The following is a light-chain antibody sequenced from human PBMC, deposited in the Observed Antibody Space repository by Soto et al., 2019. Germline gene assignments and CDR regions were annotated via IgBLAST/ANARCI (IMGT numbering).Light chain of an antibody. Sequence: QLVLTQSPSASASLGASVKLTCTLSSGHSSYAIAWHQQQPEKGPRYLMNLDSDGSHSKGDGIPDRFSGPSSGTERYLTISSLQSEDEADYYCQTWGTGIQVFGGGTKLTVL. V-gene: IGLV4-69*01. J-gene: IGLJ2*01. CDR2: LDSDGSH. CDR1: SGHSSYA. CDR3: QTWGTGIQV.